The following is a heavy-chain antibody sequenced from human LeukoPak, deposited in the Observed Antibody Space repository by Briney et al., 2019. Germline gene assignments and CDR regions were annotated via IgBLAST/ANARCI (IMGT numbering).Heavy chain of an antibody. CDR3: ARARCSGGSCYPDY. CDR1: GYTFTSYG. V-gene: IGHV1-69*04. CDR2: IIPILGIA. J-gene: IGHJ4*02. Sequence: GASVKVSCKASGYTFTSYGISWVRQAPGQGLEWMGRIIPILGIANYAQKFQGRVTITADKSTSTAYMELSSLRSEDTAVYYCARARCSGGSCYPDYWGQGTLVTVSS. D-gene: IGHD2-15*01.